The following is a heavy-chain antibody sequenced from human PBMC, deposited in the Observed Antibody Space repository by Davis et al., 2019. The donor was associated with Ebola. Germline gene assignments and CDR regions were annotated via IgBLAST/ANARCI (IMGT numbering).Heavy chain of an antibody. CDR2: INPNSGGT. CDR3: ARVPQGIAAAGTFDY. D-gene: IGHD6-13*01. V-gene: IGHV1-2*02. CDR1: GYTFTSYY. J-gene: IGHJ4*02. Sequence: ASVKVSCKASGYTFTSYYMHWVRQAPGQGLEWMGWINPNSGGTNYAQKFQGRVTMTRDTSISTAYMELSRLRSDDTAVYYCARVPQGIAAAGTFDYWGQGTLVTVSS.